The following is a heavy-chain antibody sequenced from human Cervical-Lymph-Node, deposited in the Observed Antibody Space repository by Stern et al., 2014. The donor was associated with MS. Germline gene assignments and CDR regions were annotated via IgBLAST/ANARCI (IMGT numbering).Heavy chain of an antibody. CDR3: ARHGPPRRRDDSNHPNFDY. CDR2: LYYSGNT. J-gene: IGHJ4*02. D-gene: IGHD5-24*01. V-gene: IGHV4-59*08. Sequence: QMQLVQSGPGLVKPSETLSLTCTVSGGSISSNYWSWIRQPPGKGLEWIGYLYYSGNTNYNPSLKSRVTTSVDTSKKQFSLSLSSVTAADTAVYYCARHGPPRRRDDSNHPNFDYWGPGTLVAVSS. CDR1: GGSISSNY.